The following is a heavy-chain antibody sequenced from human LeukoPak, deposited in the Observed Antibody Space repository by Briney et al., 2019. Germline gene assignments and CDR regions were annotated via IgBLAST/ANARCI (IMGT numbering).Heavy chain of an antibody. J-gene: IGHJ6*02. CDR2: IYSGGDT. Sequence: GGSLRLSCAASGFTVSSNYMSWVRQAPGKGLEWVSVIYSGGDTYYADSVKGRFTISRDNSKNTLYLQMDSLRAEDTAVYYCAREKYSSSSVAMDVWGQGTTVTVSS. CDR1: GFTVSSNY. V-gene: IGHV3-53*05. CDR3: AREKYSSSSVAMDV. D-gene: IGHD6-6*01.